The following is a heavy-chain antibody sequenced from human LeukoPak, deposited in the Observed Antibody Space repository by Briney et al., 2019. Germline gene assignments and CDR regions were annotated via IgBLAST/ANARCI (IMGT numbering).Heavy chain of an antibody. Sequence: GGSLRLSCAASGFTFSSYGMHWVRQAPGKGLEWVAVISYDGSNKYYADSVKGRFTISRDNSKNTLYLQMNSLRAEDTAVYYCAKDEVGATPYYFDYWGQGTLVTVSS. CDR3: AKDEVGATPYYFDY. J-gene: IGHJ4*02. CDR2: ISYDGSNK. V-gene: IGHV3-30*18. CDR1: GFTFSSYG. D-gene: IGHD1-26*01.